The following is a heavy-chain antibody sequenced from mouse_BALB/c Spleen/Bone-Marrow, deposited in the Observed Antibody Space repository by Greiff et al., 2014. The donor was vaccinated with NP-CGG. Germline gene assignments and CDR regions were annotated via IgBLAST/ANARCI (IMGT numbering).Heavy chain of an antibody. CDR3: TRRGGYYPYYYAMDY. CDR1: GFAFSSYD. Sequence: EVQLVESGGGLVKPGGSLKLSCAASGFAFSSYDMSWVRQTPEKRLEWVAYISHGGGTTYYSDTVKGRFTISRDDAKNTLYLQMSSLKSEDAAIYYCTRRGGYYPYYYAMDYRGQGTSVTVSS. J-gene: IGHJ4*01. CDR2: ISHGGGTT. V-gene: IGHV5-12-1*01. D-gene: IGHD2-3*01.